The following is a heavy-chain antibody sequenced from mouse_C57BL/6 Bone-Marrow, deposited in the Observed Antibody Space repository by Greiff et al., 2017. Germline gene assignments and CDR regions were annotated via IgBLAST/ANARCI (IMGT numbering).Heavy chain of an antibody. J-gene: IGHJ3*01. CDR1: GYSITSGYY. CDR2: ISYDGSN. Sequence: EVKLQESGPGLVKPSQSLSLTCSVTGYSITSGYYWNWIRQFPGNKLEWMGYISYDGSNNYNPSLKNRISLTRDTSKNLFFLKLNSVTTEDTATYYCARAGWLLRWFAYWGQGTLVTVSA. CDR3: ARAGWLLRWFAY. D-gene: IGHD2-3*01. V-gene: IGHV3-6*01.